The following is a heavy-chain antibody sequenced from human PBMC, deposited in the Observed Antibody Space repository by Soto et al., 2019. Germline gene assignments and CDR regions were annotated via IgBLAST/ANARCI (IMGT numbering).Heavy chain of an antibody. D-gene: IGHD1-20*01. J-gene: IGHJ5*02. CDR3: AKLIGGVKASGVTGNWIDP. CDR2: VSHDGVDN. CDR1: GFMFSGYG. Sequence: QVQLVESGGGVVQPGCSLRLSCAASGFMFSGYGMHWIRQAPGKGLEWVAIVSHDGVDNFYGDSVMGRCTVSRDDSKNTLFLQIDRVTADDSGVYYCAKLIGGVKASGVTGNWIDPWGQGTLVTVSS. V-gene: IGHV3-30*18.